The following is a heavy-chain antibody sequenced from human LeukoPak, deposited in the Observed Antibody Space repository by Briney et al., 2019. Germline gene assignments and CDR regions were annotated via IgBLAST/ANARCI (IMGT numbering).Heavy chain of an antibody. D-gene: IGHD3-22*01. CDR3: TRGATYYYDSSGDSGYYYYGMDV. V-gene: IGHV4-34*04. CDR1: AVTFSGYY. Sequence: SETLSLTSAVYAVTFSGYYWSWIRQPPGQGLKWFVETNHSCSTNAKPFLERLTTITVDTSKNPFSLKMSSVSAAATAVYSCTRGATYYYDSSGDSGYYYYGMDVWGQGTTVTVS. J-gene: IGHJ6*02. CDR2: TNHSCST.